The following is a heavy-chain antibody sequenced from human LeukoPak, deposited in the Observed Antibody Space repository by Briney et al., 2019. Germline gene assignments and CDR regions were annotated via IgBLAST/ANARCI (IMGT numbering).Heavy chain of an antibody. Sequence: SETLSLTCAVYGGSFNGYYWSWIRQPPGKGLEWIGEINHSGNTYYNASLKSQVSISIDTSKNQFSLRLTSVTAADTAVYYCARQTGSGLFILPGGQGTLVTVSS. J-gene: IGHJ4*02. CDR1: GGSFNGYY. D-gene: IGHD3/OR15-3a*01. CDR2: INHSGNT. CDR3: ARQTGSGLFILP. V-gene: IGHV4-34*01.